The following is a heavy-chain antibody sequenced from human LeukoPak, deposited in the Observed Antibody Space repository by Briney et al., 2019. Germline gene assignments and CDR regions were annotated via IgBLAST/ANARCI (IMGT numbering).Heavy chain of an antibody. Sequence: GGSLRLSCAASGFTFSTYSMNWVRQASGKGLEWVGRIRSKANSYATAYAASVKGRFTISRDDSKNTAYLQMNSLKTEDTAVYYCKSGGSYYYYGMDVWGQGTTVTVSS. CDR1: GFTFSTYS. CDR2: IRSKANSYAT. J-gene: IGHJ6*02. V-gene: IGHV3-73*01. CDR3: KSGGSYYYYGMDV. D-gene: IGHD1-26*01.